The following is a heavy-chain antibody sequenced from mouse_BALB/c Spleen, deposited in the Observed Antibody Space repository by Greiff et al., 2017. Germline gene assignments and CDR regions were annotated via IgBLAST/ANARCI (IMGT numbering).Heavy chain of an antibody. J-gene: IGHJ4*01. D-gene: IGHD2-4*01. CDR3: ARDLGDYDYAMDY. CDR1: GFTFSDYY. Sequence: EVMLVESGGGLVKPGGSLKLSCAASGFTFSDYYMYWVRQTPEKRLEWVATISDGGSYTYYPDSVKGRFTISRDNAKNNLYLQMSSLKSEDTAMYYCARDLGDYDYAMDYWGQGTSVTVSS. V-gene: IGHV5-4*02. CDR2: ISDGGSYT.